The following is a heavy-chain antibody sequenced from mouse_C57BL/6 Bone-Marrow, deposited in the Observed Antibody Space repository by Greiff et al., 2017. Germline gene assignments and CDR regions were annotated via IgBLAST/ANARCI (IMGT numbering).Heavy chain of an antibody. CDR3: AKAPIYYYDSRYFDV. J-gene: IGHJ1*03. CDR2: IYPGDGDT. V-gene: IGHV1-82*01. D-gene: IGHD1-1*01. Sequence: QVQLQQSGPELVKPGASVKISCKASGYAFSSSWMNWVKQRPGKGLEWIGRIYPGDGDTNYNGKFKGKATLTADKSSSTAYMQLSSLTSEDSSVYFCAKAPIYYYDSRYFDVGGTGTTVTVSS. CDR1: GYAFSSSW.